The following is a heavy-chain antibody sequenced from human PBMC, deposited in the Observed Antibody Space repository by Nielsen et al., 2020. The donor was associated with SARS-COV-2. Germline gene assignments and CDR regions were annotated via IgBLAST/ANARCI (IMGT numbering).Heavy chain of an antibody. J-gene: IGHJ6*03. D-gene: IGHD2-2*02. CDR2: IFSNDEK. Sequence: PGKALEWLAHIFSNDEKSYSTSLKSRLTISKDTSKSQVVLTMTNMDPVDTATYYCARMNYCSSTSCYIGYYYYMDVWGKGTTVTVSS. V-gene: IGHV2-26*01. CDR3: ARMNYCSSTSCYIGYYYYMDV.